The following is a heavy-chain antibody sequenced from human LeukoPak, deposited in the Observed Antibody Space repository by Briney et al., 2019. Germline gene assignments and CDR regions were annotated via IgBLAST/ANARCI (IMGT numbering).Heavy chain of an antibody. V-gene: IGHV4-4*07. CDR1: GGPISSYY. Sequence: PSETLSLTCTVSGGPISSYYWSWIRQPAGKGLEWIGRIYTSGSTNYNPSLKSRVTMSVDTSKNQFSLKLSSVTAADTAVYYCARGGGERLRSGDLDYWGQGTLVTVSS. D-gene: IGHD5-12*01. CDR2: IYTSGST. CDR3: ARGGGERLRSGDLDY. J-gene: IGHJ4*02.